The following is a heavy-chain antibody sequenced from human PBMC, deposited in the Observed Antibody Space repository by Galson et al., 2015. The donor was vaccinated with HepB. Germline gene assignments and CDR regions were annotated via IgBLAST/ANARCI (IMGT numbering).Heavy chain of an antibody. J-gene: IGHJ3*02. Sequence: SVKVSCKASGYTFTSYAMHWVRQAPGQRLEWMGWINAGNGNTKYSQKFQGRVTITRDTSASTAYMELSSLRSEDTAVYYCATSREYSSSWYGDAFDIWGQGTMVTVSS. CDR1: GYTFTSYA. CDR3: ATSREYSSSWYGDAFDI. CDR2: INAGNGNT. V-gene: IGHV1-3*01. D-gene: IGHD6-13*01.